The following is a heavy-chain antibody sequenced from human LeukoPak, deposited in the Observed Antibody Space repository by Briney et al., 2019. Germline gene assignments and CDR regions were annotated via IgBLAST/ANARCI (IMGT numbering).Heavy chain of an antibody. V-gene: IGHV7-4-1*02. CDR2: NNTNTGNP. J-gene: IGHJ5*02. CDR3: ARPATAYYDILTGYKRGNWFDP. Sequence: GASVKVSCKASGYTFTSYAMNWVRQAPGQGLEWMGWNNTNTGNPTYAQGFTGRFVFSLDTSVSTAYLQISSLKAEDTAVYYCARPATAYYDILTGYKRGNWFDPWGQGTLVTVSS. D-gene: IGHD3-9*01. CDR1: GYTFTSYA.